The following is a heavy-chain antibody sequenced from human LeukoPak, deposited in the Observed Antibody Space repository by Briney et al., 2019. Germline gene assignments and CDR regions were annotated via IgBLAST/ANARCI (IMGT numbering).Heavy chain of an antibody. Sequence: SETLSLTCSVSGGSISSYYWSWVRQPPGKGLEWIGYIYYSGSTNYNPSLKSRVTMSVDTSKNQFSLKLSSVTAADTAVYYCVRGGIVGTTARIPLFDYWGQGTLVTVSS. CDR1: GGSISSYY. CDR3: VRGGIVGTTARIPLFDY. J-gene: IGHJ4*02. D-gene: IGHD1-26*01. CDR2: IYYSGST. V-gene: IGHV4-59*01.